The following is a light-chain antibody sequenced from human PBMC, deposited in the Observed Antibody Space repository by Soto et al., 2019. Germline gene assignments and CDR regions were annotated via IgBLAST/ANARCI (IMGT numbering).Light chain of an antibody. Sequence: SALTQPASVSGSPGQSITISCTGTSSDVGLYDYVSWYQQHPGKAPQLMIYAVSNRPSGVSNRFSASKSGNTASLFISGLQAEDEADYYCSSYAGSDNPYVFGTGTKV. CDR3: SSYAGSDNPYV. J-gene: IGLJ1*01. V-gene: IGLV2-14*01. CDR1: SSDVGLYDY. CDR2: AVS.